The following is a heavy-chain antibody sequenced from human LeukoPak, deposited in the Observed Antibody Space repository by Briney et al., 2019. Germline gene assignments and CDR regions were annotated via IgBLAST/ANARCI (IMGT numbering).Heavy chain of an antibody. CDR2: INHSGST. CDR3: ARAKYSSSWKPYYYYYYMDV. V-gene: IGHV4-34*01. D-gene: IGHD6-13*01. Sequence: PSETLSLTCAVYGGSFSGYYWSWIRQPPGKGLEWIGEINHSGSTNYNPSLKSRVTISVDTSKDQFSLKLSSVTAADTAVYYCARAKYSSSWKPYYYYYYMDVWGKGTTVTISS. J-gene: IGHJ6*03. CDR1: GGSFSGYY.